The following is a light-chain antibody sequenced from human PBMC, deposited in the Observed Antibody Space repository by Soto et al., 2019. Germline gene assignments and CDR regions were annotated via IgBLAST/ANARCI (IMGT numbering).Light chain of an antibody. V-gene: IGKV3-15*01. J-gene: IGKJ5*01. CDR3: QQYNNWPIT. CDR2: GAS. CDR1: QSVSSN. Sequence: EIVMTQSPATLSVSPGERATLSCRASQSVSSNLAWYQQKPGQAPRLLIYGASTRATGIPARFSGSVSGTEFTLTISGLQSEDFAVYYCQQYNNWPITFGQGTRLEIK.